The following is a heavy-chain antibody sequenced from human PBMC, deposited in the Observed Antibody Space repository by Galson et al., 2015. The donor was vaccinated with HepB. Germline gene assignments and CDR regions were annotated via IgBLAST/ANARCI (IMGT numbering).Heavy chain of an antibody. CDR3: ATSTKWSGYFDY. CDR2: IYTGGDT. V-gene: IGHV3-30*14. J-gene: IGHJ4*02. D-gene: IGHD2-15*01. CDR1: GFTFSNYA. Sequence: SLRLSCAASGFTFSNYALHWVRQAPGKEPEWVTVIYTGGDTRYADSVTGRFTISRDNSKNTVYLQMNSLRGEDTAVYYCATSTKWSGYFDYWGRGTLVTVSS.